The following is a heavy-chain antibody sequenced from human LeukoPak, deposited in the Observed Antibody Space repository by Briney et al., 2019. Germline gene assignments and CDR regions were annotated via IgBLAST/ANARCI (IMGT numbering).Heavy chain of an antibody. CDR3: ARQGSGYYHFDY. V-gene: IGHV1-69*02. CDR1: GGTFSSYT. Sequence: SSVKVSCKASGGTFSSYTISWVRQAPGQGLEWMGRIIPILGIANYAQKFQGRVTITTDKSTSTAYMALSSLRYEDTAVYYCARQGSGYYHFDYWGQGTLVTVSS. D-gene: IGHD3-3*01. J-gene: IGHJ4*02. CDR2: IIPILGIA.